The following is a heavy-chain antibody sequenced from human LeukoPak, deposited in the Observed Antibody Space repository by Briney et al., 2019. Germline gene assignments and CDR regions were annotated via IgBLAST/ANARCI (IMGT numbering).Heavy chain of an antibody. V-gene: IGHV1-46*01. D-gene: IGHD6-6*01. CDR3: ARGASSIAALNPFWYFDL. Sequence: ASVKVSCKASGYTFTSYYMHWVRQGPGQGLEWMVIINPSGGSTSYAQKFQGRVTMTRDTSTNTVYMELSSLRSEDTAVYYCARGASSIAALNPFWYFDLWGRGTLVTVSS. CDR1: GYTFTSYY. J-gene: IGHJ2*01. CDR2: INPSGGST.